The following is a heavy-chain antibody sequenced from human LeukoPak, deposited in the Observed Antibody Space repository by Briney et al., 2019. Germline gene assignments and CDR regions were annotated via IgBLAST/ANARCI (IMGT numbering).Heavy chain of an antibody. CDR3: AKDPSFRPGYFDY. J-gene: IGHJ4*02. V-gene: IGHV3-30*02. Sequence: PGGSPRLSCAASGFTFSSYGMHWVRQAPGKGLEWVAFIRYDGSNKYYADSVKGRFTISRDNSKNTLHLQMNSLRAEDTAVYYCAKDPSFRPGYFDYWGQGTLVTVSS. CDR2: IRYDGSNK. CDR1: GFTFSSYG.